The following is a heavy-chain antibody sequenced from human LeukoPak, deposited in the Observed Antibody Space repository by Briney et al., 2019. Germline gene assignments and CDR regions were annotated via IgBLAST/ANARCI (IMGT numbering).Heavy chain of an antibody. CDR2: ISAYNGNT. Sequence: ASVKVSCKASGYTFTSYGISRVRQAPGQGLEWMGWISAYNGNTNYAQKLQGRVTMTTDTSTSTAYMELRSLRSDDTAVYYCARAQGDTTVTTLGLFDYWGQGTLVTVSS. D-gene: IGHD4-17*01. V-gene: IGHV1-18*01. CDR1: GYTFTSYG. CDR3: ARAQGDTTVTTLGLFDY. J-gene: IGHJ4*02.